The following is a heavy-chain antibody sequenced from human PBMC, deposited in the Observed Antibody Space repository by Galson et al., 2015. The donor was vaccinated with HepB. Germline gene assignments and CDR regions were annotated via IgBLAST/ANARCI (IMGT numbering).Heavy chain of an antibody. D-gene: IGHD5-18*01. CDR3: ARSSGYSYGNFDY. Sequence: SVKVSCKASGGTFSSYAISWVRQAPGQGLEWMGGIIPIFGTANYAQKFQGRVTITADESTSTAYMEPSSLRSEDTAVYYCARSSGYSYGNFDYWGQGTLVTVSS. CDR1: GGTFSSYA. V-gene: IGHV1-69*13. J-gene: IGHJ4*02. CDR2: IIPIFGTA.